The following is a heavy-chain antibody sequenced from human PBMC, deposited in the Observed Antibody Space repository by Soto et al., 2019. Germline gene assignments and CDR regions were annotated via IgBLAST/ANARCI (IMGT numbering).Heavy chain of an antibody. D-gene: IGHD4-17*01. CDR3: ARSPAYGDYANLDT. CDR2: IYTTRSP. J-gene: IGHJ5*02. Sequence: PSETLSVTCTVSGDSVSKYYWNWIRQPAGKGLEWIGRIYTTRSPNYNPSLKSRVTMSVDTSKSQFSLKLNLSSVTAADTAVYYCARSPAYGDYANLDTWGQGTLVTIS. CDR1: GDSVSKYY. V-gene: IGHV4-4*07.